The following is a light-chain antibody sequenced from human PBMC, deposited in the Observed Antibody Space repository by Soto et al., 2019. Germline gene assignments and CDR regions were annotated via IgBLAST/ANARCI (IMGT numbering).Light chain of an antibody. CDR3: QQYNNWPPWT. CDR1: QNIRNN. V-gene: IGKV3-15*01. CDR2: GAS. J-gene: IGKJ1*01. Sequence: EVVMTQSPASLSVSPGERVTLSCRASQNIRNNLAWYQQKPGQSPRLLISGASTREAGVPGWFSGSGSGTEFTLIISSLQSEDCAIYYCQQYNNWPPWTFGQGPKV.